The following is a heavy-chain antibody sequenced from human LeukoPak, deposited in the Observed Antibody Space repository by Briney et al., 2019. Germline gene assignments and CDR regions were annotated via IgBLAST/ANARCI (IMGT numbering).Heavy chain of an antibody. V-gene: IGHV4-39*02. CDR1: GGSISSSSYY. CDR3: ARDRGIMTTFGGVIAKGAQY. Sequence: SETLSLTCAVSGGSISSSSYYWGWIRQPPGKGLEWIGSIYYSGSTYYNPSLKSRVTISVDTSKNQFSLKLSSVIAADTAVYYCARDRGIMTTFGGVIAKGAQYWGQGILVTVSS. D-gene: IGHD3-16*02. CDR2: IYYSGST. J-gene: IGHJ4*02.